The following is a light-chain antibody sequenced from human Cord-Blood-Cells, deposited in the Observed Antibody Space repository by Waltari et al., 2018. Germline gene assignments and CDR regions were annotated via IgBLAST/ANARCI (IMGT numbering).Light chain of an antibody. J-gene: IGLJ3*02. CDR3: QTWGTGIWV. CDR2: LNSDGSH. CDR1: SGHSSYA. Sequence: QLVLPQSPSASASLGASVTLTCTLSSGHSSYAIAWHQQQPEKGPRYLMKLNSDGSHSKGDGIPDRFSGSSSGAERYLTISSLQSEDEADYYCQTWGTGIWVFGGGTKLTVL. V-gene: IGLV4-69*01.